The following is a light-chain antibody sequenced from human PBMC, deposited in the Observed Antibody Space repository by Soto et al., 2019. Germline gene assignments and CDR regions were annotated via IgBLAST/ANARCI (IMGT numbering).Light chain of an antibody. V-gene: IGKV3-20*01. CDR3: QQYASHLWT. J-gene: IGKJ1*01. CDR2: GAS. CDR1: QSVSSSY. Sequence: EIVLTQSPGTLSLSPGERATLSCRASQSVSSSYLAWYQQKPGQAPRLLIYGASSRATGIPDRFSGSGSGTDFTLTISRLEPEDFAVYYCQQYASHLWTFGQGTKVEIK.